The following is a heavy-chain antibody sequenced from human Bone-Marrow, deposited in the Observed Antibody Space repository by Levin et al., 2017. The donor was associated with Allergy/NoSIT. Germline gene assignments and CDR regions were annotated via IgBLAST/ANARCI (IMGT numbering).Heavy chain of an antibody. CDR2: ISWDGGST. D-gene: IGHD6-19*01. Sequence: GGSLRLSCAASGFTFDDYAMHWVRQAPGKGLEWVSLISWDGGSTYYADSVKGRFTISRDNSKNSLYLQMNSLRAEDTALYYCAKGRDSSGWYYNDYWGQGTLVTVSS. J-gene: IGHJ4*02. CDR1: GFTFDDYA. CDR3: AKGRDSSGWYYNDY. V-gene: IGHV3-43D*04.